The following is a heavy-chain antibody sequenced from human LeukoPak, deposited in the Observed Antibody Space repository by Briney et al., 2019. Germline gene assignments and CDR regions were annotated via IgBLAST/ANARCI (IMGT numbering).Heavy chain of an antibody. J-gene: IGHJ6*02. Sequence: PGGSLRLSCAASGFTFNSYAMHWVRQAPGKGLEWVAVISYDGSNKYYADSVKGRFTISRDNSKNTLYLQMNSLRAEDTAVYYCARVPTHYYYGMDVWGQGTTVTVSS. D-gene: IGHD4-11*01. V-gene: IGHV3-30-3*01. CDR2: ISYDGSNK. CDR1: GFTFNSYA. CDR3: ARVPTHYYYGMDV.